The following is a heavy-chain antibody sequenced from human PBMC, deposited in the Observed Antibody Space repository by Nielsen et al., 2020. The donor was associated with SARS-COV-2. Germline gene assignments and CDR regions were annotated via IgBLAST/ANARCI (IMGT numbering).Heavy chain of an antibody. CDR3: ARDLHYCGPTPTSYDY. V-gene: IGHV1-2*06. CDR1: GYTFTDYY. J-gene: IGHJ4*02. D-gene: IGHD3-10*01. CDR2: INAYSGST. Sequence: ASVKVSCKASGYTFTDYYIHWVRQAPEQGLEWMGRINAYSGSTNYAQKFQGRVSMTRDTSTSKVSMELRRLRSDDTAVYYCARDLHYCGPTPTSYDYWGQGTLVTVSS.